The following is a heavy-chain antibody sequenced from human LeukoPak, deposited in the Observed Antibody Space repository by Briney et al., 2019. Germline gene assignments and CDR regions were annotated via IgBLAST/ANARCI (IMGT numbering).Heavy chain of an antibody. CDR2: ISGSGADS. Sequence: GSLRLSFATSGFTFNDYAMNWVRQAPGKGLEWVAGISGSGADSYYADSVKGRFAISRDNSKNTMYIQMNDLRPEDTAMFYCAKEGGSSGHAGYFDNWGQGTLLTVSS. CDR3: AKEGGSSGHAGYFDN. D-gene: IGHD3-22*01. J-gene: IGHJ4*02. V-gene: IGHV3-23*01. CDR1: GFTFNDYA.